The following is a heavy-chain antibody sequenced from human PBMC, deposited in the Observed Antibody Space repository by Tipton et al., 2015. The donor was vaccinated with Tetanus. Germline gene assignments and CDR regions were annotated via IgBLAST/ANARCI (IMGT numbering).Heavy chain of an antibody. J-gene: IGHJ4*02. CDR3: ASLAPSSYSSGWYGGGNVY. D-gene: IGHD6-19*01. V-gene: IGHV1-2*02. CDR1: GYTFTGYY. CDR2: INPNSGGT. Sequence: QLVQSGAEVKKPGASVKVSCKASGYTFTGYYMHWVRQAPGQGLEWMGWINPNSGGTNYAQKFQGRVPMTRDTSISTAYMELSRLRSDDAAVYYCASLAPSSYSSGWYGGGNVYWGQGTLVTVSS.